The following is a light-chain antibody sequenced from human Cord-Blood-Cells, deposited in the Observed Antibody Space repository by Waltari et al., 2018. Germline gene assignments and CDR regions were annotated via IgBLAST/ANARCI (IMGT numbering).Light chain of an antibody. CDR1: SSDVGGYNY. CDR3: SSYTSSSTLV. J-gene: IGLJ1*01. V-gene: IGLV2-14*01. CDR2: DVS. Sequence: QSALTQPASVSGSPGQSITISCTGTSSDVGGYNYVSWYQQHPGKAPKLMLYDVSNRPSGLSTRFSGSKSGNTASLTISGLQAEDEADYYCSSYTSSSTLVFGTGTKVTVL.